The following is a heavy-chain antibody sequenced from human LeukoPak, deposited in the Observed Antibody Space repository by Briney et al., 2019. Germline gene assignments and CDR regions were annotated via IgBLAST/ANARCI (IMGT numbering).Heavy chain of an antibody. CDR3: ARDFSSRYERPHTGFDY. V-gene: IGHV1-69*13. CDR1: GGTYRTYA. D-gene: IGHD6-13*01. Sequence: SVKVSCKASGGTYRTYAISWVRQAPGQGLEWMGGIIPIFGTANYAQKFQGRVTITADESTSAAYMELGSLRSEDTAVYYCARDFSSRYERPHTGFDYWGQGTLVTVSS. J-gene: IGHJ4*02. CDR2: IIPIFGTA.